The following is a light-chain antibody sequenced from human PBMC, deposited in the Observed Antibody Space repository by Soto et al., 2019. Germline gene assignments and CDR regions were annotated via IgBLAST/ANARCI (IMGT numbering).Light chain of an antibody. Sequence: QSALTQPASVSGSPGQSITISCTGTSSDVGGYNYVSWYQQHPGKAPKLMIYEVSNRPSGVSNRFSGAKSGNTASLTISGLQAEDEADYSCSSYTSRSIDYVFGTGTKVTVL. CDR3: SSYTSRSIDYV. V-gene: IGLV2-14*01. J-gene: IGLJ1*01. CDR1: SSDVGGYNY. CDR2: EVS.